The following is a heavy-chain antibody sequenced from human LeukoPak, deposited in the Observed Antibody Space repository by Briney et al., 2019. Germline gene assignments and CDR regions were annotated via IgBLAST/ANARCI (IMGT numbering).Heavy chain of an antibody. CDR3: ARGWLAETTVVTPYNY. V-gene: IGHV1-69*01. CDR1: GGTFSSYA. D-gene: IGHD4-23*01. CDR2: IIPIFGTP. J-gene: IGHJ4*02. Sequence: SVKVSCKASGGTFSSYAISWVRQAPGQGLEWTGGIIPIFGTPNYAQKFQGRVTITADESTSTAYMELSSLRSEDTAVYYCARGWLAETTVVTPYNYWGQGTLVTVSS.